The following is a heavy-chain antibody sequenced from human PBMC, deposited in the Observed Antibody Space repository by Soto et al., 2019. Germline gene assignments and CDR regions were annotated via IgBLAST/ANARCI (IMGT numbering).Heavy chain of an antibody. D-gene: IGHD2-2*01. V-gene: IGHV3-30*03. J-gene: IGHJ6*02. Sequence: QVQLVESGGGVVQPGRSLRLSCAASGFTFSSYGMHWVRQAPGKGLEWVAVISYDGSDKYYADSVKGRFTISRDNSKNTLYLQMNSLRPEETGVYDCARHGIVTGNYYDGLDVWGRGTTVTVSS. CDR1: GFTFSSYG. CDR3: ARHGIVTGNYYDGLDV. CDR2: ISYDGSDK.